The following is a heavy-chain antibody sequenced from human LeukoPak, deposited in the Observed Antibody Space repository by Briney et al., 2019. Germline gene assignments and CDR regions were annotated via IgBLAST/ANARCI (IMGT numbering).Heavy chain of an antibody. CDR2: INPNSGGT. Sequence: VASVKVSCKASGYTFTGYYMHWVRQAPGQGLEWMGWINPNSGGTNYAQKFQGRVTMTRDTSISTAYMELSSLRSDDTAVYYCARASVAGHYYYYYYMDVWGKGTTVTVSS. CDR3: ARASVAGHYYYYYYMDV. J-gene: IGHJ6*03. CDR1: GYTFTGYY. D-gene: IGHD6-19*01. V-gene: IGHV1-2*02.